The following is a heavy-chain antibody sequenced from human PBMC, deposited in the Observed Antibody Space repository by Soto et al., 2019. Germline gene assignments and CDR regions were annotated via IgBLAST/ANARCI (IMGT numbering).Heavy chain of an antibody. J-gene: IGHJ3*02. CDR2: NGGGGVST. V-gene: IGHV3-23*01. CDR1: GFTFRSYA. CDR3: AKIVGGGSHHDAFDI. Sequence: EVQLLESGGGLVEPGGSLRLSCAASGFTFRSYAMTWVRQAPGKGLEWVSYNGGGGVSTYYADSVKGRFTSSRDDSKNTLYLQMNSLRAEDTALYYCAKIVGGGSHHDAFDIWGQWTMVTVSS. D-gene: IGHD2-15*01.